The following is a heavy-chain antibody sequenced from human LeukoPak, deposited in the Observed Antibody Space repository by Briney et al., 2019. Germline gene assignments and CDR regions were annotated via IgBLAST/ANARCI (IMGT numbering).Heavy chain of an antibody. D-gene: IGHD4-17*01. V-gene: IGHV1-18*01. CDR3: ARLSSHYGDYKVDP. CDR1: GGTFSSYA. J-gene: IGHJ5*02. CDR2: ISAYNGNT. Sequence: GASVKVSCKASGGTFSSYAISWVRQAPGQGLEWMGWISAYNGNTNYAQKLQGRVTMTTDTSTSTAYMELSSLRSEDTAVYYCARLSSHYGDYKVDPWGQGTLVTVSS.